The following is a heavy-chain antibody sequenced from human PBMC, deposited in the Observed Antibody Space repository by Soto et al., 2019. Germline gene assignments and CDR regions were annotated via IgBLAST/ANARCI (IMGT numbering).Heavy chain of an antibody. CDR1: VFTFSNAW. D-gene: IGHD5-18*01. Sequence: GSLRLSCAASVFTFSNAWMSWVRQAPGKGLEWVGRIKSKTDGGTTDYAAPVKGRFTISRDDSKNTLYLQMNSLKTEDTAVYYCTTDTAMVIYYYYYYGMDVWGQGTTVTVSS. CDR3: TTDTAMVIYYYYYYGMDV. J-gene: IGHJ6*02. CDR2: IKSKTDGGTT. V-gene: IGHV3-15*01.